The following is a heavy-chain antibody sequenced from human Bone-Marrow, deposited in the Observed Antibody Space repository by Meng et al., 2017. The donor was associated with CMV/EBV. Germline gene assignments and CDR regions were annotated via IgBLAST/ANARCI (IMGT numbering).Heavy chain of an antibody. CDR3: AGQGTSSFFDY. D-gene: IGHD2-2*01. V-gene: IGHV3-30-3*01. CDR2: ISYDGSNK. Sequence: GGSLRLSCAASGFTFSSYAMHWVRQAPGKGLEWVAVISYDGSNKYYADSVKGRFTISRDNSKNTLYLQMNSLRAEDTAVYYCAGQGTSSFFDYWGQGTLVTVSS. CDR1: GFTFSSYA. J-gene: IGHJ4*02.